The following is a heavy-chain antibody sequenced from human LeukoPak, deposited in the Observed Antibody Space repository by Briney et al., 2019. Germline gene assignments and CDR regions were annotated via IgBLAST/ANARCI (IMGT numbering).Heavy chain of an antibody. CDR2: IYYSGST. CDR3: ARADPVVTDYYYYGMDV. Sequence: SETLSLTCTVSGGSISNYYWSWIRQPAGKGLEWIGRIYYSGSTNYNPSLKSRVTISVDTSKNQFSLKLSSVTAADTAVYYCARADPVVTDYYYYGMDVWGQGTTVTVSS. V-gene: IGHV4-4*07. CDR1: GGSISNYY. D-gene: IGHD3-22*01. J-gene: IGHJ6*02.